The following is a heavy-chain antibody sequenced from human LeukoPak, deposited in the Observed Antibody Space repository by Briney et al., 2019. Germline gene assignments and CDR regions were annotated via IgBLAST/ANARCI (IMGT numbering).Heavy chain of an antibody. CDR1: GFTFSSYW. V-gene: IGHV3-74*01. CDR2: INNDGSIT. CDR3: AKAAAGTEYYFEY. D-gene: IGHD6-13*01. J-gene: IGHJ4*02. Sequence: PGGSLRLSCAASGFTFSSYWMHWVRQDPGKGLVWVSHINNDGSITNYADSVKGRFTISRDNAKNTLYLQMDSLRAEDTAVYYCAKAAAGTEYYFEYWGQGTLVTVSS.